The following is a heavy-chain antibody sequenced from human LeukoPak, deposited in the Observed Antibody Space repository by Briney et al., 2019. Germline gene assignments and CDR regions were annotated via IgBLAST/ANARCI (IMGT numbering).Heavy chain of an antibody. D-gene: IGHD4-11*01. CDR1: GFTFSTYG. CDR3: TRNRSYSDYGLTYRAFDI. V-gene: IGHV3-30*02. Sequence: GGSLRLSCAASGFTFSTYGIHWVRQAPGKGLEWVAFIRYDGSNKYYADSVKGRFTISKDNSKNTLFLQMNSLRAEDTAVYYCTRNRSYSDYGLTYRAFDIWGQGAVVTVSS. CDR2: IRYDGSNK. J-gene: IGHJ3*02.